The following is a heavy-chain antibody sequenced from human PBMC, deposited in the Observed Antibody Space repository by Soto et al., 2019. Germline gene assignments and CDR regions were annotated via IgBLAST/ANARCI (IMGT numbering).Heavy chain of an antibody. J-gene: IGHJ6*02. Sequence: GALVKVSCKASGGTFSSYAICWVRQAPGQGLEWMGGIIPIFGTANYAQKFQGRVTITADESTSTAYMELSSLRSEDTAVYYCARDPIVGATIDYYGMEVWGQGTTVTVSS. D-gene: IGHD1-26*01. CDR2: IIPIFGTA. V-gene: IGHV1-69*13. CDR1: GGTFSSYA. CDR3: ARDPIVGATIDYYGMEV.